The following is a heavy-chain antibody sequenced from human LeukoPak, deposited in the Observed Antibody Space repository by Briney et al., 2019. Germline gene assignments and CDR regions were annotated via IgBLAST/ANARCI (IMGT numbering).Heavy chain of an antibody. Sequence: SETLSLTCTVSGGSVSSGSYYRSWIRQPPGKGLEWIGYIYYSGSTNYNPSLKSRVTISVDTSKNQFSLKLSSVTAADTAVYYCARDTVRGYDFWSGYRYGMDVWGQGTTVTVSS. CDR2: IYYSGST. J-gene: IGHJ6*02. CDR1: GGSVSSGSYY. D-gene: IGHD3-3*01. CDR3: ARDTVRGYDFWSGYRYGMDV. V-gene: IGHV4-61*01.